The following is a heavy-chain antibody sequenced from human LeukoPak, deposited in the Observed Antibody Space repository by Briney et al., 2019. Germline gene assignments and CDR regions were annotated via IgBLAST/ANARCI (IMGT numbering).Heavy chain of an antibody. CDR2: IIPIFGTA. CDR3: AREFRMSGGSCCNFY. CDR1: GGTYSSYA. J-gene: IGHJ4*02. Sequence: SVKVSCKASGGTYSSYAISWVRQAPGQGLEWMGRIIPIFGTANYAQKFQGRVTITTDESTSTAYMELSSLRSEDTAVYYCAREFRMSGGSCCNFYWGQGTLVTVSS. D-gene: IGHD2-15*01. V-gene: IGHV1-69*05.